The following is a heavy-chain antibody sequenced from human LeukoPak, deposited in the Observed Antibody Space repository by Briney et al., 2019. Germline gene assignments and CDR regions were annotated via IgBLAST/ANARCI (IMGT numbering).Heavy chain of an antibody. CDR3: AKQHADYYNDY. CDR2: ISGSGGRT. Sequence: GGSLRLSCAASGFTFSSYGMSWVRQAPGKGLEWVSAISGSGGRTYYADSVKGRFTISRDNSKNTLYLQMNSLRAEDTAVYYCAKQHADYYNDYWGQGTLVTVSS. CDR1: GFTFSSYG. J-gene: IGHJ4*02. V-gene: IGHV3-23*01. D-gene: IGHD6-13*01.